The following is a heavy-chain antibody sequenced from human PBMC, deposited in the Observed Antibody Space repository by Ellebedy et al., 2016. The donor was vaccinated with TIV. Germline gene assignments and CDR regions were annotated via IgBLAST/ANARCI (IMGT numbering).Heavy chain of an antibody. CDR2: IYYSGST. CDR1: GGSISSSSYY. Sequence: SETLSLXCTVSGGSISSSSYYWGWIRQPPGKGLEWIGSIYYSGSTYYNPSLKSRVTISVDTSKNQFSLKLSSVTAADTAVYYCARPIFSGTSYYHYGMDVWGQGTTVTVSS. V-gene: IGHV4-39*01. CDR3: ARPIFSGTSYYHYGMDV. D-gene: IGHD3-10*01. J-gene: IGHJ6*02.